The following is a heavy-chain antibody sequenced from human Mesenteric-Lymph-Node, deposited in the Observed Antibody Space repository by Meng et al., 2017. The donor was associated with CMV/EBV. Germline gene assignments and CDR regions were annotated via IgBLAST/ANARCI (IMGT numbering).Heavy chain of an antibody. V-gene: IGHV1-2*06. CDR3: ARADYGSGTYTDY. CDR2: INPNSGGA. D-gene: IGHD3-10*01. CDR1: GYTFTDYY. J-gene: IGHJ4*02. Sequence: KASGYTFTDYYLHWVRQAPGQGLEWVGRINPNSGGADYAQKFQGRVTMIRDTSISTAYMDLSNLRSDDTALYYCARADYGSGTYTDYWGQGTLVTVPQ.